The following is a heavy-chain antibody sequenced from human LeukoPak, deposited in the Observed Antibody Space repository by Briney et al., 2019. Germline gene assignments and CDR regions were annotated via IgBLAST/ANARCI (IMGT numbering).Heavy chain of an antibody. D-gene: IGHD3-9*01. CDR2: IYPSGGST. CDR3: TRLYDISNSWFDP. CDR1: GYTFTSYY. J-gene: IGHJ5*02. Sequence: GASVKVSCKASGYTFTSYYMHWVRQAPGQGLEWMGMIYPSGGSTSYAQKFQGRVTMTRDTSTSTVYVEMSSLRSEDTAVYYCTRLYDISNSWFDPWGQGTLVTVSS. V-gene: IGHV1-46*03.